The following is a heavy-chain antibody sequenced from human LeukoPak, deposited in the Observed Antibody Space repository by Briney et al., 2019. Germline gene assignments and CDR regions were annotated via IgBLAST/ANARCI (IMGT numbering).Heavy chain of an antibody. D-gene: IGHD3-22*01. CDR3: ARDVGYYDSSGYYFNWFDP. CDR2: ISAYNGHT. Sequence: ASVTVSCKASGYTFNSYGISWVRQAPGQGLEWMGWISAYNGHTNYAQKFQGRVTMTTDTSTSTAYMDLRSLRSDDTAVYYCARDVGYYDSSGYYFNWFDPWGQGTLVTVSS. J-gene: IGHJ5*02. V-gene: IGHV1-18*01. CDR1: GYTFNSYG.